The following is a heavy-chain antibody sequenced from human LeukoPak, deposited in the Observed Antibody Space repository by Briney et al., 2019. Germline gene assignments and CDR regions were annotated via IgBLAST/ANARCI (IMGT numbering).Heavy chain of an antibody. V-gene: IGHV3-23*01. CDR2: FSGNGGST. CDR3: ARRRTYYDSSGYSSDAFDI. Sequence: GGSLRLSCAASGFTFSSYSMSWVRQAPGKGLEWVSAFSGNGGSTYYADSVKGRFTISRDNSKNTLYLQMNSLGAEDTAVYYCARRRTYYDSSGYSSDAFDIWGQGTMVTVSS. CDR1: GFTFSSYS. J-gene: IGHJ3*02. D-gene: IGHD3-22*01.